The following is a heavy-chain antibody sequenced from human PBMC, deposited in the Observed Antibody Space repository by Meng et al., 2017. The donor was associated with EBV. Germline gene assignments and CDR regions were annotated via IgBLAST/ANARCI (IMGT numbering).Heavy chain of an antibody. CDR3: AHIIAARPFDY. J-gene: IGHJ4*02. CDR2: IYWDDDK. D-gene: IGHD6-6*01. CDR1: GFSLSTRGVG. Sequence: QNTLKEAGPRLGHTTQTLMLTGTCSGFSLSTRGVGVGWIRQPPGKALEWLALIYWDDDKRYSPSLKSRLTITKDTSKNQVVLTMTNMDPVDAATYYCAHIIAARPFDYWGQGTLVTVSS. V-gene: IGHV2-5*02.